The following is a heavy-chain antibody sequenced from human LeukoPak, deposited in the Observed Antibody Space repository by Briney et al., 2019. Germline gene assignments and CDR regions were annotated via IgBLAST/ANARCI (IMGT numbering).Heavy chain of an antibody. J-gene: IGHJ4*02. CDR1: GFSFSSYN. V-gene: IGHV3-21*01. Sequence: TGGSLRLSCVASGFSFSSYNMIWVRQAPGKGLEWVSSISRSASNIYYADSVKGRFTISRDNAKNSFYLQMNSLRAEDTAVFYCARDPEGFGATYFDYWGQGTLVTVSS. CDR2: ISRSASNI. D-gene: IGHD3-16*01. CDR3: ARDPEGFGATYFDY.